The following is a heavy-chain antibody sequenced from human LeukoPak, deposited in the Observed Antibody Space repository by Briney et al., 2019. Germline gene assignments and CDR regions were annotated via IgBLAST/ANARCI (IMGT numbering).Heavy chain of an antibody. Sequence: SETLSLTCTVSGGSISSGSYYWSWIRQPAGKGLEWIGRIYTSGSTNYNPSLKSRVTISVDTSKNQFSLKLSSVTAADTAVYYCARDQEKVLRYFDWSSYYYYMDVWGKGTTVTISS. V-gene: IGHV4-61*02. J-gene: IGHJ6*03. D-gene: IGHD3-9*01. CDR1: GGSISSGSYY. CDR3: ARDQEKVLRYFDWSSYYYYMDV. CDR2: IYTSGST.